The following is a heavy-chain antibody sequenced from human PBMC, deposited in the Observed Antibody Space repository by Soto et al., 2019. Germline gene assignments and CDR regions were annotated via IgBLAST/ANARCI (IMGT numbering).Heavy chain of an antibody. CDR3: AKDITHTHMKIEADGKDYYGMDV. V-gene: IGHV3-9*01. Sequence: GGSLRLSCAASGFTFDDYAMHWVRQAPGKGLEWVSGISWNSGSIGYADSVKGRFTISRDNAKNSLYLQMNSLRAEDTALYYCAKDITHTHMKIEADGKDYYGMDVWGQGTTVTVSS. J-gene: IGHJ6*02. CDR2: ISWNSGSI. CDR1: GFTFDDYA. D-gene: IGHD4-17*01.